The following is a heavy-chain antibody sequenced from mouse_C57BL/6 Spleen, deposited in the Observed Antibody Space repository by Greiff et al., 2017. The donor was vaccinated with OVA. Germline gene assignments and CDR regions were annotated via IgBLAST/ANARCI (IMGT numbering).Heavy chain of an antibody. Sequence: QVHVKQPGTELVKPGASVKLSCKASGYTFTSYWMHWVKQRPGQGLEWIGNINPSNGGTNYNEKFKSKATLTVDKSSSTAYMQLSSLTSEDSAVDYCARGNDYSPSWFAYWGQGTLVTVSA. CDR2: INPSNGGT. CDR3: ARGNDYSPSWFAY. J-gene: IGHJ3*01. CDR1: GYTFTSYW. V-gene: IGHV1-53*01. D-gene: IGHD2-12*01.